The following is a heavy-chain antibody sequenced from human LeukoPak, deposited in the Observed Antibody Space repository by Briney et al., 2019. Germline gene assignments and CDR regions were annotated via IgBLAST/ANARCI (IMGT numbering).Heavy chain of an antibody. Sequence: GASVKVSCKASGFTFTSSAMQWVRQARGQRLERIGWIVVGSGNTNYAQKFQERVTITRDMSTSTAYMELSSLRSEDTAVYYCAADRGVNWFDPWGQGTLVTVSS. V-gene: IGHV1-58*02. CDR2: IVVGSGNT. CDR1: GFTFTSSA. D-gene: IGHD3-10*01. CDR3: AADRGVNWFDP. J-gene: IGHJ5*02.